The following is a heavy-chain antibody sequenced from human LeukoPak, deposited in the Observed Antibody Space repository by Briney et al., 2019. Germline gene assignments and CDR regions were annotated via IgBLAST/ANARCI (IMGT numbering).Heavy chain of an antibody. CDR1: ASTLTCYY. V-gene: IGHV1-2*02. J-gene: IGHJ4*02. D-gene: IGHD6-6*01. CDR2: INPNSGAT. Sequence: SVKVSCKASASTLTCYYIHWVRQAPGQGLEWMGWINPNSGATNYAQKFQGRVTMTRDTSITTIYMELRRLLSGDTAVYYCARAPGLSNSRWGQGTLVTVSS. CDR3: ARAPGLSNSR.